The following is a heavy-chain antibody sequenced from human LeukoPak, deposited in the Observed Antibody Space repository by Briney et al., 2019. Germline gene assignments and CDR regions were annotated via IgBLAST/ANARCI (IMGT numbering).Heavy chain of an antibody. V-gene: IGHV3-30*18. CDR2: ISYDGSNK. CDR1: GFTFSSYG. Sequence: PGGSLRLSCAASGFTFSSYGMHWVRQAPGKGLEWVAVISYDGSNKYYADSVKGRFTISRDNSKNTLYLQMNSLRAEDTAVYYCAKDGRYNWNRNPFDYWGQGTLVTVSS. D-gene: IGHD1-20*01. CDR3: AKDGRYNWNRNPFDY. J-gene: IGHJ4*02.